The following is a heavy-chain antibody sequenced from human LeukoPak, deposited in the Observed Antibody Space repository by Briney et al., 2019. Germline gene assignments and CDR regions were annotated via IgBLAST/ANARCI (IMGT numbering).Heavy chain of an antibody. J-gene: IGHJ4*02. CDR1: GFTVSTNY. V-gene: IGHV3-53*05. Sequence: PGGSLRLSCAASGFTVSTNYMSWVRQAPGKGLEWVSIIYTGGSTYYADSVKGRFTISRDNSKNTLYLQMNSLRAEDTAVYYCAKDLHMCAAYYYDSSGYPLDYWGQGTLVTVSS. CDR2: IYTGGST. CDR3: AKDLHMCAAYYYDSSGYPLDY. D-gene: IGHD3-22*01.